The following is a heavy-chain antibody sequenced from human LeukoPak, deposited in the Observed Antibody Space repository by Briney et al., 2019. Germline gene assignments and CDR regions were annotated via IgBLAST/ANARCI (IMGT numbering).Heavy chain of an antibody. CDR3: ARNPPGAYYDSSGHYPAPFDY. Sequence: PGGSLRLSCAASGFTLGNYNMNWVRQAPEKGLEWVSSISSSSTYIYYAGSVKGRFTISRDNVKNSLYLQINSLRAEDTALYYCARNPPGAYYDSSGHYPAPFDYWGQGTLVTVSS. D-gene: IGHD3-22*01. V-gene: IGHV3-21*03. CDR1: GFTLGNYN. CDR2: ISSSSTYI. J-gene: IGHJ4*02.